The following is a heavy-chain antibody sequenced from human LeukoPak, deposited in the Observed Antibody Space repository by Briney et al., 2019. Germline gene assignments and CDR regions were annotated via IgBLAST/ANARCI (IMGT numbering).Heavy chain of an antibody. CDR2: ISYDGSNK. J-gene: IGHJ4*02. CDR3: ARNAAVGYGSGGYFDY. V-gene: IGHV3-30-3*01. Sequence: PGGSLRLSCAASGFTFSSYAMHWVRQAPGKGLEWVAVISYDGSNKYYADSVKGRFTISRDNSKNTLYLQMNSLRAEDTAVYYCARNAAVGYGSGGYFDYWGQGTLVTVSS. CDR1: GFTFSSYA. D-gene: IGHD3-10*01.